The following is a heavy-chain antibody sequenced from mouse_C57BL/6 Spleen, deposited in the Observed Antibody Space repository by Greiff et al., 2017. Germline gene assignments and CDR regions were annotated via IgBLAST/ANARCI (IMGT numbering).Heavy chain of an antibody. V-gene: IGHV5-17*01. D-gene: IGHD2-3*01. CDR3: ATADGYYAMDY. CDR2: ISSGSSTI. J-gene: IGHJ4*01. Sequence: EVQLVESGGGLVKPGGSLKLSCAASGFTFSDYGMHWVRQAPEKGLEWVAYISSGSSTIYYADTVQGRCTISRDNAKNTLFLQRTSLRSEATAMYYCATADGYYAMDYWGQGTSVTVSS. CDR1: GFTFSDYG.